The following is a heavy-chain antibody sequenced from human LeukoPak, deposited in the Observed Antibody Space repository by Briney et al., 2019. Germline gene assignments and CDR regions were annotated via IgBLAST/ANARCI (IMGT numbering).Heavy chain of an antibody. D-gene: IGHD6-13*01. CDR2: ISSSSSYT. V-gene: IGHV3-11*05. Sequence: PGGSLRLSCAASGFTFSDYYMSWIRQAPGKGLEWVSYISSSSSYTNYADFVKGRFTISRDNAKNSLYLQMNSLRAEDTAVYYCARDDHWGIAAAGVYYGMDVWGQGTTVTVSS. CDR3: ARDDHWGIAAAGVYYGMDV. CDR1: GFTFSDYY. J-gene: IGHJ6*02.